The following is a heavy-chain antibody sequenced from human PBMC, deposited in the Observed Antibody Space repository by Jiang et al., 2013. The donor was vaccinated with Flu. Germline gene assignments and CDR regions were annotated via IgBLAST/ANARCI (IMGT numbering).Heavy chain of an antibody. CDR1: GFTFGDYA. Sequence: VQLVESGGGLVKPGRSLRLSCTASGFTFGDYAMSWFRQAPGKGLEWVGFIRSKAYGGTTEYAASVKGRFTISRDDSKSIAYLQMNSLKTEDTAVYYCTRGGYCSSTSCYPWYFDLWGRGTLVTVSS. CDR2: IRSKAYGGTT. D-gene: IGHD2-2*03. CDR3: TRGGYCSSTSCYPWYFDL. J-gene: IGHJ2*01. V-gene: IGHV3-49*05.